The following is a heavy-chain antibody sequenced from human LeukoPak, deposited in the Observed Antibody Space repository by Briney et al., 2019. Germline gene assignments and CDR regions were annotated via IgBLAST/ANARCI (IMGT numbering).Heavy chain of an antibody. J-gene: IGHJ4*02. CDR2: ISYDGSNK. Sequence: GGSLRLSCAASGFTFSSYAMHWVRQAPGKGLEWVAVISYDGSNKYYADSVKGRFTISRDNSKNTLYLQMNSLRAEDTAVYYCARDYALAAAGNFDYWGQGTLVTVSS. CDR1: GFTFSSYA. V-gene: IGHV3-30-3*01. D-gene: IGHD6-13*01. CDR3: ARDYALAAAGNFDY.